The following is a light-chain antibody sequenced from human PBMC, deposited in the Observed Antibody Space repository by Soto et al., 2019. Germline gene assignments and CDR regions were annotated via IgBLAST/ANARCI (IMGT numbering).Light chain of an antibody. CDR3: QHYNNWPIT. CDR2: GAS. CDR1: QSVSSN. Sequence: EIVMTQSPATLSVSPGERATLSCRASQSVSSNLAWYQQKPGQAPSLLIFGASTRAPGIPGRFSGSGSGTDFTLTISSLQSEDFAVYHCQHYNNWPITFGQGTRLEIK. J-gene: IGKJ5*01. V-gene: IGKV3-15*01.